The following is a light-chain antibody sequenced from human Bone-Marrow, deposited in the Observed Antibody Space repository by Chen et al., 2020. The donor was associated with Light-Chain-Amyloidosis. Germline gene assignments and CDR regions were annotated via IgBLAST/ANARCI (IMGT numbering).Light chain of an antibody. V-gene: IGKV1-5*03. CDR1: HTIGNW. Sequence: DIQMTQSPSTLSATVGARVAITCRASHTIGNWLAWYQQKPGKAPKLMIYKASHLESGVPSRFSGSGSGTEFTLTISSLQPDDLGTYYCQQYNTEPLSFGGGSKVEIK. J-gene: IGKJ4*01. CDR2: KAS. CDR3: QQYNTEPLS.